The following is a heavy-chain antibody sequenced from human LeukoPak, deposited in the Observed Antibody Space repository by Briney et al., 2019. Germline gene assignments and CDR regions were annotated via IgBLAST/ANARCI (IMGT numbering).Heavy chain of an antibody. D-gene: IGHD3-9*01. J-gene: IGHJ4*02. V-gene: IGHV4-34*01. CDR3: ARYYHDILTGYYRDY. CDR1: GGSFSGYY. Sequence: PSETLSLTCAVYGGSFSGYYWSWIRQPPGKGLEWIGEINHSGSTNYNPSLKSRVTISVDTSKNQFSLKLSSVTDADTAVYYCARYYHDILTGYYRDYWGQGTLVTVSS. CDR2: INHSGST.